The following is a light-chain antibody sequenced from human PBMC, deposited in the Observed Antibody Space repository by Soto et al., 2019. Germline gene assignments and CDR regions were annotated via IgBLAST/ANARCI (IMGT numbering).Light chain of an antibody. CDR1: QSVLYSSNNKNY. Sequence: DIVMTQSPDSLAVSLGERATINCKSSQSVLYSSNNKNYLAWYQQKPGQPPKLLIYWASTRESGVPDRFSGSGSGTDFTLTISSLQAEDVAVYYCQQYYSNPVTFGGGTKAEIK. CDR3: QQYYSNPVT. V-gene: IGKV4-1*01. J-gene: IGKJ4*01. CDR2: WAS.